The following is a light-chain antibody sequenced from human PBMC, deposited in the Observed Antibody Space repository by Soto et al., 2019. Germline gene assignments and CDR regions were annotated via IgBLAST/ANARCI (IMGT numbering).Light chain of an antibody. CDR2: WAS. CDR1: QSILQSPNNKDS. CDR3: QQFYTTPT. J-gene: IGKJ1*01. Sequence: DIVMTQSPDSLAVSLGERATINCKSSQSILQSPNNKDSLTWYQQKPGQPPKLLINWASNRESGVPDRFSGAGSGKDFTLTIRILQAEDVAVYYCQQFYTTPTFGQGTRVEIK. V-gene: IGKV4-1*01.